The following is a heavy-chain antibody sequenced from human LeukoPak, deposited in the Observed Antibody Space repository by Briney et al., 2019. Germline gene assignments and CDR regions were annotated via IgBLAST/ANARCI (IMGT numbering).Heavy chain of an antibody. CDR1: GYTFTSYG. Sequence: ASVKVSCKASGYTFTSYGISWVRQAPGQGLEWMGWISAYNGNTNYAQKLQGRVTMTTDTSTSTAYMELRSLRSDDTAVYYCARDQVDILTGTDSLYYYGMDVWGQGTTVTSP. CDR2: ISAYNGNT. D-gene: IGHD3-9*01. J-gene: IGHJ6*02. CDR3: ARDQVDILTGTDSLYYYGMDV. V-gene: IGHV1-18*01.